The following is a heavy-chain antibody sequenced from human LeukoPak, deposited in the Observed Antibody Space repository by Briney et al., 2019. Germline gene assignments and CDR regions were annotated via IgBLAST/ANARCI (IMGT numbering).Heavy chain of an antibody. V-gene: IGHV3-20*04. CDR2: INWNGGST. CDR3: ARDLAVAQGNAFDI. D-gene: IGHD1-1*01. Sequence: GGSLRLSCAASGFTFDDYGMSWVRQAPGKGLEWVSGINWNGGSTGYADSVKGRFTISRDNAKNSLYLQMNSLRAEDTALYYCARDLAVAQGNAFDIWGQGTMVTVSS. CDR1: GFTFDDYG. J-gene: IGHJ3*02.